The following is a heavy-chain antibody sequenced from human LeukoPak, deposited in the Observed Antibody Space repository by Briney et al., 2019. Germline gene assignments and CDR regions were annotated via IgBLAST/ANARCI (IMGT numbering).Heavy chain of an antibody. D-gene: IGHD3-22*01. J-gene: IGHJ4*02. CDR1: GFTFSSYS. CDR2: ISGSGDNT. CDR3: AKGSYYDSSGSFYFDY. V-gene: IGHV3-23*01. Sequence: GGSLRLSCAASGFTFSSYSMNWVRQTPGKGLEWVSGISGSGDNTYYADSVKGRFTISRDNSKNTLYVQVNSLGTEDTAAYYCAKGSYYDSSGSFYFDYWGQGTLVTVSS.